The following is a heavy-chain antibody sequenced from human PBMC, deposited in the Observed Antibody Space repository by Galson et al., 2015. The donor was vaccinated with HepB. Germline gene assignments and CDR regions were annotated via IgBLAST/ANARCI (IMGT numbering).Heavy chain of an antibody. CDR2: IKQDGSGK. Sequence: SLRLSCAASGFTITNYWMCWVRQAPGKGLEWVANIKQDGSGKYYADSVRGRFTISRDSAKNSLYLQMNSLRGEDTAIYYCAREIYSSGWYDHLDYWGQGVPVTVSS. D-gene: IGHD6-13*01. V-gene: IGHV3-7*03. CDR3: AREIYSSGWYDHLDY. CDR1: GFTITNYW. J-gene: IGHJ4*02.